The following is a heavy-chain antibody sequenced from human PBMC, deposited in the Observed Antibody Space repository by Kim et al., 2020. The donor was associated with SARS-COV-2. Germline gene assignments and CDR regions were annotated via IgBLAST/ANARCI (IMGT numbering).Heavy chain of an antibody. CDR2: INHSGST. Sequence: SETLSLTCAVYGGSFSGYYWSWIRQPPGKGLEWIGEINHSGSTNYNPSLKSRVTISVDTSKNQFSLKLSSVTAADTAVYYCAGDDPSGITMVQGVIGYWGQGTLVTVSS. CDR3: AGDDPSGITMVQGVIGY. J-gene: IGHJ4*02. D-gene: IGHD3-10*01. CDR1: GGSFSGYY. V-gene: IGHV4-34*01.